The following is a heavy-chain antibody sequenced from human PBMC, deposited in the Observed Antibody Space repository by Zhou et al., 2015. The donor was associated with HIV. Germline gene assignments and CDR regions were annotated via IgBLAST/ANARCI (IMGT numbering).Heavy chain of an antibody. CDR1: GGTFSSYT. CDR2: IIPILGIA. Sequence: QVQLVQSGAEVKKPGSSVKVSCKASGGTFSSYTISWVRQAPGQGLEWMGRIIPILGIANYAQKFQGRVTMTRDTSISTAYMELSRLRSDDTAVYYCARDRDWFDPWGQGTLVTVSS. J-gene: IGHJ5*02. CDR3: ARDRDWFDP. V-gene: IGHV1-69*08.